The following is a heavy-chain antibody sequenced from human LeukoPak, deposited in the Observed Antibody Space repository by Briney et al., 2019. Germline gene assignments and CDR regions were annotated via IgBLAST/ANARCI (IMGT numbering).Heavy chain of an antibody. CDR2: ISSSGSNI. CDR3: ARADSKYNKGAFDI. Sequence: GGSLRLSCAASGFTFSDYYMSWIRQAPGKGLEWVAYISSSGSNIHYADSVKGRFTISRDNAKNSLYLQMNSLRAEDTAVYYCARADSKYNKGAFDIWGQGTMVTVSS. J-gene: IGHJ3*02. V-gene: IGHV3-11*04. CDR1: GFTFSDYY. D-gene: IGHD3-22*01.